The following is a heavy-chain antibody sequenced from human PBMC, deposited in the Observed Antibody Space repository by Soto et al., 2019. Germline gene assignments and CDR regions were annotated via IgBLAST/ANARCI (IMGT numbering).Heavy chain of an antibody. D-gene: IGHD3-22*01. J-gene: IGHJ4*02. CDR1: GFTFSGYC. V-gene: IGHV3-30*18. Sequence: PGVSLRLSCAASGFTFSGYCVHWVRQAPGKGLEWVAVISYDGSNKYYADSVKGRFTISRDNSKNTLYVQMNSLRAEDTAVYYCAKEISPYYYDSSGYDYWGQGTLVTVSS. CDR3: AKEISPYYYDSSGYDY. CDR2: ISYDGSNK.